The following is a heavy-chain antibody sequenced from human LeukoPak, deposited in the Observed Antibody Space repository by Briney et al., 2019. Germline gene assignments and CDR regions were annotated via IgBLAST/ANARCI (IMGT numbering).Heavy chain of an antibody. CDR2: INHSGST. J-gene: IGHJ4*02. CDR1: GGSFSGYY. D-gene: IGHD1-14*01. CDR3: ARDFTGDWVFFDY. Sequence: PSETLSLTCAVYGGSFSGYYWSWLRQPPGKGLEWIGEINHSGSTNYNPSLKSRVTISVDKSKNQFSLKLSSVTAADTAVYYCARDFTGDWVFFDYWGQGTLVTVSS. V-gene: IGHV4-34*01.